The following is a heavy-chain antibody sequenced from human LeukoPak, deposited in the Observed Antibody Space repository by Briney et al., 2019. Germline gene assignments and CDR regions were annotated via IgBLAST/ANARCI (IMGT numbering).Heavy chain of an antibody. Sequence: AGGSLRLSCAASGFTFSSYGMHWVRQAPGKGLEWVAVISYDGRNKYYADPVKGRFTISRDNSKNTLYLQMNSLRAEDTAVYYCAKGSSGEWELLLDYWGQGTLVTVSS. CDR2: ISYDGRNK. CDR1: GFTFSSYG. CDR3: AKGSSGEWELLLDY. D-gene: IGHD1-26*01. J-gene: IGHJ4*02. V-gene: IGHV3-30*18.